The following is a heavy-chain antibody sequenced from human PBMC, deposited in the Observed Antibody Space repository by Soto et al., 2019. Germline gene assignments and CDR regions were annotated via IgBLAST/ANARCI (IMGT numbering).Heavy chain of an antibody. Sequence: ASVKVSCKASGYTFTSYAMHWVRQAPGQRLEWMGWINAGNGNTKYSQKFQGRVTITRDTSASTAYMELSSLRSEDTAVYYCASNGYSGYDWGHYYYYYGMDVWGQGTTVTVSS. CDR1: GYTFTSYA. D-gene: IGHD5-12*01. CDR2: INAGNGNT. J-gene: IGHJ6*02. CDR3: ASNGYSGYDWGHYYYYYGMDV. V-gene: IGHV1-3*01.